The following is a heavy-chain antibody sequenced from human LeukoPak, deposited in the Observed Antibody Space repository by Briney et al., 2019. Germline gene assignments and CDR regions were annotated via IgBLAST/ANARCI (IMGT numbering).Heavy chain of an antibody. CDR2: INPNSGGT. V-gene: IGHV1-2*06. D-gene: IGHD1-26*01. Sequence: ASVKVSCKASGYTFTGYYMHWVRQAPGQGLEWMGRINPNSGGTNYAQKFQGRVTMTRDTSISTAYMELSRLRSDDTAVYYCARDSESLDAFDIWGQGTMVAVSS. CDR3: ARDSESLDAFDI. J-gene: IGHJ3*02. CDR1: GYTFTGYY.